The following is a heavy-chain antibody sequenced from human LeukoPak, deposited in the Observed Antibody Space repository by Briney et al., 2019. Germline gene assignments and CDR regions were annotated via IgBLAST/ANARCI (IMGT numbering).Heavy chain of an antibody. CDR1: GFTFSTYS. CDR2: ISSNSSTR. CDR3: ARDPPYYYDSSPHCYDSSGPRAFDI. D-gene: IGHD3-22*01. Sequence: GGSLRLSCAASGFTFSTYSMNWVRQAPGKGLEWVSYISSNSSTRYYADSVKGRFTNSRDNAKNSLYLQMNSLIDEDTAVYYFARDPPYYYDSSPHCYDSSGPRAFDIWGQGTMVTVSS. V-gene: IGHV3-48*02. J-gene: IGHJ3*02.